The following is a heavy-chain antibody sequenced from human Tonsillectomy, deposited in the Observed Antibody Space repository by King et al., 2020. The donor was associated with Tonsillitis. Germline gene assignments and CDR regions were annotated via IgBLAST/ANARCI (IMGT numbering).Heavy chain of an antibody. V-gene: IGHV3-30*14. Sequence: QLVQSGGDVVQPGRSLRLSCAASGFSFSSYAMHWVRQAPGKGLEGVALISYDGTNKYYADSVRGRFTISRDNSKNTLYIQMNSLTAEDTAVYYCATSDPYWGQRTLVTVSS. CDR2: ISYDGTNK. J-gene: IGHJ4*02. CDR1: GFSFSSYA. CDR3: ATSDPY.